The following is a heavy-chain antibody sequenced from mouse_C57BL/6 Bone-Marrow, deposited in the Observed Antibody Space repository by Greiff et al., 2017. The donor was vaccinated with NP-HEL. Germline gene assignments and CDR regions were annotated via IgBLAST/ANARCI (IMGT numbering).Heavy chain of an antibody. J-gene: IGHJ1*03. CDR3: ARFYYYGSSSYFDV. Sequence: EVKLVESGGGLVKPGGSLKLSCAASGFTFSDYGMHWVRQAPEKGLEWVAYISSGSSTIYYADTVKGRFTISRDNAKNTLFLQMTSLRSEDTAMYYCARFYYYGSSSYFDVWGTGTTVTVSS. D-gene: IGHD1-1*01. V-gene: IGHV5-17*01. CDR2: ISSGSSTI. CDR1: GFTFSDYG.